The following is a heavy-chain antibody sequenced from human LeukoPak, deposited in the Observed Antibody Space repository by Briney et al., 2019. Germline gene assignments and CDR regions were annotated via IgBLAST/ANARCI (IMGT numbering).Heavy chain of an antibody. CDR3: ARDRTHDSSGYYSNFDY. CDR2: IIPILGIA. Sequence: SVKVSCKASGGTFSSYTISWVRQAPGQGLEWMGRIIPILGIANYAQKFQGRVTITADKSTSTAYMELSSLRSEDTAVYYCARDRTHDSSGYYSNFDYWGQGTLVTASS. V-gene: IGHV1-69*04. D-gene: IGHD3-22*01. J-gene: IGHJ4*02. CDR1: GGTFSSYT.